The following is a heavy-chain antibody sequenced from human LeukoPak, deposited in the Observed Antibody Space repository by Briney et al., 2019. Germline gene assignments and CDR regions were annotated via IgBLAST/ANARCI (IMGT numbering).Heavy chain of an antibody. J-gene: IGHJ4*02. CDR2: IYYSGST. CDR3: ARNNIGTRTYDY. Sequence: PSETLSLTCTVSGGSISSSSYYWGWIRQPPGKGLDWIGNIYYSGSTYYNPSLKSRVTISVDTSKNQFYLKLTSVTAADTAVYYCARNNIGTRTYDYWGQGTLVTVSS. D-gene: IGHD1/OR15-1a*01. CDR1: GGSISSSSYY. V-gene: IGHV4-39*01.